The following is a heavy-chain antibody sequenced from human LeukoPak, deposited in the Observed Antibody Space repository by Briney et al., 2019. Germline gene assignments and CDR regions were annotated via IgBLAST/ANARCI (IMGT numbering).Heavy chain of an antibody. Sequence: SETLSLTCTVSGYSISSGYYWGWIRQPPGKGLEWIGSIYHSGRTFYNPSLKSRVTISVDKSRNHFSLKLTSMTAADSAVYYCARRSPYSTGWSSYFDYWGQGALVTVSS. CDR3: ARRSPYSTGWSSYFDY. V-gene: IGHV4-38-2*02. D-gene: IGHD6-19*01. CDR2: IYHSGRT. CDR1: GYSISSGYY. J-gene: IGHJ4*02.